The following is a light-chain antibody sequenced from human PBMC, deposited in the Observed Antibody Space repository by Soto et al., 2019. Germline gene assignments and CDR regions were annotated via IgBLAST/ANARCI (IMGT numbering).Light chain of an antibody. CDR1: QSISSW. CDR2: DAS. Sequence: DIQMTQSPSTLSASVGDRVTITCRASQSISSWLAWYQQKPGKAPKLLIYDASSLESGVPSRFSGSESGTEFTLTIISLQPDDFATYYCQQYNSYSGTFGQGTKVEIK. J-gene: IGKJ1*01. V-gene: IGKV1-5*01. CDR3: QQYNSYSGT.